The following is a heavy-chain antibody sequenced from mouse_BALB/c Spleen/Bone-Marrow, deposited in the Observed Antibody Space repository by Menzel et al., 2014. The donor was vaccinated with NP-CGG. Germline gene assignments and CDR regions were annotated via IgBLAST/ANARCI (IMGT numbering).Heavy chain of an antibody. Sequence: EVKLMESGGGLVQPGGSRKLSCAASGFTFSSFGMHWVRQAPERGLEWVAYISSGSSTIFYADTVKGRFTISRDNPKNTQFLQMTSLRSEDTAMYYCTRGGNWEDFDYWGQGTTLTVSS. CDR1: GFTFSSFG. D-gene: IGHD4-1*01. CDR2: ISSGSSTI. V-gene: IGHV5-17*02. CDR3: TRGGNWEDFDY. J-gene: IGHJ2*01.